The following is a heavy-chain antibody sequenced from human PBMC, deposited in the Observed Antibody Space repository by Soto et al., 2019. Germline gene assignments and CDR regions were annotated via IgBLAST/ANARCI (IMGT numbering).Heavy chain of an antibody. CDR2: IYYSGST. V-gene: IGHV4-31*03. J-gene: IGHJ4*02. CDR1: GGSISSGGYY. Sequence: ASETLSLTCTVSGGSISSGGYYWSWIRQHPGKGLEWIGYIYYSGSTYYNPSLKSRVTISVDTSKNQFSLKLSSVTAADTAVYYCARECSGGSCPDWGQGTLVTVSS. D-gene: IGHD2-15*01. CDR3: ARECSGGSCPD.